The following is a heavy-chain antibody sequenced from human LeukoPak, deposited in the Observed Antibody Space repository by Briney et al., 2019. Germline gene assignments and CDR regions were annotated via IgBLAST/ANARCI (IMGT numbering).Heavy chain of an antibody. CDR3: ARRGPPSYYYYYYMDV. CDR2: INHSGST. Sequence: SETLSLTCAVYGGSFSGYYWSWIRQPPGKGLEWIGEINHSGSTNYNPSLKSRVTISVDTSKNQFSLKLSSVTAADTAVYYCARRGPPSYYYYYYMDVWGKGTTVTVS. J-gene: IGHJ6*03. V-gene: IGHV4-34*01. CDR1: GGSFSGYY.